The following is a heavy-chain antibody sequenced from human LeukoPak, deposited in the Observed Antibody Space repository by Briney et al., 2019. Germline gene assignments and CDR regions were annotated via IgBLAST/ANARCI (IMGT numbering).Heavy chain of an antibody. CDR3: AKDSTRDYGYYGMPES. CDR1: GFTFSSYG. Sequence: GGSLRLSCAASGFTFSSYGMHWVRQAPGKGLEWVAYISYDGNKGYYTDSVKGRFTISRDNFKNMLFLQMSSLKIEDTAVYYCAKDSTRDYGYYGMPESWGQGTLVTVS. CDR2: ISYDGNKG. V-gene: IGHV3-30*02. D-gene: IGHD4-17*01. J-gene: IGHJ4*02.